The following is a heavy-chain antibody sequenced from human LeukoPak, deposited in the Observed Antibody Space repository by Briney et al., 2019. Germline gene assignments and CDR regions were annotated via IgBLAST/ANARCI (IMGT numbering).Heavy chain of an antibody. J-gene: IGHJ3*02. CDR3: ARSYISSANAFDI. V-gene: IGHV5-51*01. CDR2: IYPGDSDT. Sequence: GESLKISCKGSGYSFTNYWIAWVRQMPGKGLEWMGIIYPGDSDTRYSPSYQGQVTISADKSISTAYLQWSSLKASDTAMYYCARSYISSANAFDIWGQGTMVTVSS. CDR1: GYSFTNYW. D-gene: IGHD6-13*01.